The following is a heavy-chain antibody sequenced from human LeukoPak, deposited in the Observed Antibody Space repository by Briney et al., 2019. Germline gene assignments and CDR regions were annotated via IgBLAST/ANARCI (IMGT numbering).Heavy chain of an antibody. Sequence: ASVKVSCKVSGYTLTELSMHWVRQAPGKGLEWMGGFDPEDGETIYAQKFQGRVTMTEDTSTDTAYMELSSLRSEDTAVYYCATGWHYYDSSGNYYFDYWGQGTLVTVTS. CDR2: FDPEDGET. CDR3: ATGWHYYDSSGNYYFDY. CDR1: GYTLTELS. V-gene: IGHV1-24*01. D-gene: IGHD3-22*01. J-gene: IGHJ4*02.